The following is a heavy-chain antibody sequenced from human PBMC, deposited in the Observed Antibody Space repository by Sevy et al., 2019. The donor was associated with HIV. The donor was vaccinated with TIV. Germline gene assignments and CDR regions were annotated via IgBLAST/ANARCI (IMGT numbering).Heavy chain of an antibody. CDR1: GGSFSGYY. D-gene: IGHD3-16*02. J-gene: IGHJ4*02. Sequence: SKTLSLTCAVYGGSFSGYYWTFFRQPPGKGLEWIGEITHSENTNSSPSLKSRVTISVDTSKNQFPLKLTSVTAADTAVYFCARGRYDKYVWGSYRPTYFDYWGQGSLVTVSS. CDR2: ITHSENT. CDR3: ARGRYDKYVWGSYRPTYFDY. V-gene: IGHV4-34*01.